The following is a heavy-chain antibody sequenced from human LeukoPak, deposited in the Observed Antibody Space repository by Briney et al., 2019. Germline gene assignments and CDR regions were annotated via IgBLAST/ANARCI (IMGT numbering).Heavy chain of an antibody. CDR1: GGSFSGYY. V-gene: IGHV4-34*01. J-gene: IGHJ3*02. CDR3: ARAYYYDSSGPQGI. D-gene: IGHD3-22*01. Sequence: SETLSLTCAVYGGSFSGYYWSWIRQPPGKGLEWIGEINHSGSTNYNPSLKSRVTISVDTSKNQFSLKLSSVTAADTAVYYCARAYYYDSSGPQGIWGQGTMVTVSS. CDR2: INHSGST.